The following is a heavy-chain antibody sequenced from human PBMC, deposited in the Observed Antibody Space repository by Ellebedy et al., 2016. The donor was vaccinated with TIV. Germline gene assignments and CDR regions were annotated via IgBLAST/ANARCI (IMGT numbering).Heavy chain of an antibody. J-gene: IGHJ3*02. D-gene: IGHD3-22*01. CDR3: ARDPEYYDSSGYYYFTNAFDI. V-gene: IGHV3-21*01. Sequence: GGSLRLSCAASGFTFSSYSMNWVRQAPGKGLEWVSSISSSSSYIYYADSVKGRFTISRDNAKNSLYLQMNSLRAEDTAVYYCARDPEYYDSSGYYYFTNAFDIWGQGTMVTVSS. CDR2: ISSSSSYI. CDR1: GFTFSSYS.